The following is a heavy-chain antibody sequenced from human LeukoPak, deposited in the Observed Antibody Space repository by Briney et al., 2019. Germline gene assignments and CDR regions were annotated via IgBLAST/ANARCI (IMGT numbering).Heavy chain of an antibody. J-gene: IGHJ5*02. Sequence: SETLSLTCTVSGGSISSYYWSWIRQPAGKGLEWIGRIYTSGSTNYNPSLKSRVTISVDTSKNQFSLKLSSVTAADTAVYYCAREKSQSLWYYDILTGYYKGWFDPWGQGTLVTVSS. CDR1: GGSISSYY. CDR2: IYTSGST. CDR3: AREKSQSLWYYDILTGYYKGWFDP. D-gene: IGHD3-9*01. V-gene: IGHV4-4*07.